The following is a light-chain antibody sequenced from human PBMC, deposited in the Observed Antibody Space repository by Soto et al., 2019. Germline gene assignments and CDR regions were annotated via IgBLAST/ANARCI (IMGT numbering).Light chain of an antibody. V-gene: IGKV3-11*01. CDR2: DAS. CDR3: QQHSNWRPLI. J-gene: IGKJ5*01. CDR1: QSISNY. Sequence: EIVLTQSPATLSLSPGERATLSCRASQSISNYVTWYQQKPGQAPRLLIYDASDRATGIPGRFSGSGSGTDFTLTISSLEPEDFAVYYCQQHSNWRPLIFGRGTRLEIK.